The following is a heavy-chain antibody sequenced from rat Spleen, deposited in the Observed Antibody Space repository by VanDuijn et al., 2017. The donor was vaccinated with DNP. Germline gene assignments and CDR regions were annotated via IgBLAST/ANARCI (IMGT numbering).Heavy chain of an antibody. J-gene: IGHJ3*01. Sequence: QVQLKESGPGLMQPSQTLSLTCDVSGFSLTNYGITWIRQPPGKGLEWIGTVWSGGSRGYNPALESRLTIIRDISKSQVLLQMNSLQPEDTAIYFCSRGDWFAYWGQGTLVTVSS. V-gene: IGHV2-15*01. CDR2: VWSGGSR. CDR1: GFSLTNYG. CDR3: SRGDWFAY.